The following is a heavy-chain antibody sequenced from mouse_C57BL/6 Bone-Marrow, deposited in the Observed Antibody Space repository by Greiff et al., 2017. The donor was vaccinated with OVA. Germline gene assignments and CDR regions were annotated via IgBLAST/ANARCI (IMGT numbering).Heavy chain of an antibody. Sequence: EVKLVESGPGLVKPSQSLSLTCSVTGYSITSGYYWNWIRQFPGNKLEWMGYISYDGSNNYNPSLKNRIYITRDPSKNQFFLTLNSVTTEDTATYYCATFYYGNYFYAMDYWGQGTSVTVSS. D-gene: IGHD2-1*01. J-gene: IGHJ4*01. CDR2: ISYDGSN. V-gene: IGHV3-6*01. CDR1: GYSITSGYY. CDR3: ATFYYGNYFYAMDY.